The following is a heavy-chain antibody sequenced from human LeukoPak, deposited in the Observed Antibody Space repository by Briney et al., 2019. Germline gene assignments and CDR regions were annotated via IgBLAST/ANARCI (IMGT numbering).Heavy chain of an antibody. V-gene: IGHV3-23*01. CDR3: AIAKGGSWYDFDC. CDR1: VFTFSSYA. D-gene: IGHD6-13*01. J-gene: IGHJ4*02. Sequence: GGSLRLSCAASVFTFSSYAMSWVRQAPGKGLEWVSVISSSAGSTYYADSVQGRFTISRDNSINTLYLQMNSLRAEDTAVYYCAIAKGGSWYDFDCWGPGTLVTVSS. CDR2: ISSSAGST.